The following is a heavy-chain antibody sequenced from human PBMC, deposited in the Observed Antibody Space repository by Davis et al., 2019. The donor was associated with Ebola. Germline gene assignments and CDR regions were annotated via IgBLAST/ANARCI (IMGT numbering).Heavy chain of an antibody. CDR3: ARRGREMATDRDNYFDS. V-gene: IGHV5-51*01. D-gene: IGHD5-24*01. J-gene: IGHJ4*02. CDR2: IYPGDSDT. Sequence: KVSCKGSGYTFSIYWIGWVRQMPGKGLEWMGTIYPGDSDTRYRPSFQGQVTISADKSISTAYLQWNSLKASDTAVYYCARRGREMATDRDNYFDSWGQGTLVTVSS. CDR1: GYTFSIYW.